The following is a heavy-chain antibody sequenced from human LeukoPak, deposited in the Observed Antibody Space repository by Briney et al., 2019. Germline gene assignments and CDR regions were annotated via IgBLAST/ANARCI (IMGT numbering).Heavy chain of an antibody. J-gene: IGHJ4*02. CDR1: GGSISSGGYY. V-gene: IGHV4-31*03. D-gene: IGHD4-11*01. CDR2: IYYSGST. CDR3: ARRAKLYDYGNLE. Sequence: SQTLSLTCTVSGGSISSGGYYWSWIRPHPGKGLEWIGYIYYSGSTYYNPSLKSRVTISVDTSKNQFSLKLSSVTAADTAVYYCARRAKLYDYGNLEWGQGTLVTVSS.